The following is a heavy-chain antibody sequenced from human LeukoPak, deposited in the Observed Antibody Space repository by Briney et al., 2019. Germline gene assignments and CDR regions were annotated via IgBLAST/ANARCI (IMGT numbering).Heavy chain of an antibody. CDR3: ARGDYETHGYQTR. J-gene: IGHJ4*02. CDR1: GYIFTDYY. V-gene: IGHV7-4-1*02. D-gene: IGHD3-22*01. CDR2: INTNTGNP. Sequence: ASVKVSCKASGYIFTDYYMHWVRQAPGQGLEWMGWINTNTGNPTYAQGFTGRFVFSLDTSVSTAYLQISSLKADDTAMYYCARGDYETHGYQTRWGQGTLVTVSS.